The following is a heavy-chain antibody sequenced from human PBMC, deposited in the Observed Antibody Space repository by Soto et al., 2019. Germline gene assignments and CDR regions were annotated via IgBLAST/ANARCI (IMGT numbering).Heavy chain of an antibody. Sequence: QLHLVQSGAVVKKPGASVTVSCSASGYPVTAYYMHWVRQAPGRGLEWMGGINPATGAAKYTQTFQGRGTMARDTSTGTVFMELSGLTSEDPAVFYCARGGGVGVAGSAAFDMWGQGTLVTVSS. V-gene: IGHV1-2*02. CDR2: INPATGAA. CDR3: ARGGGVGVAGSAAFDM. J-gene: IGHJ3*02. CDR1: GYPVTAYY. D-gene: IGHD3-3*01.